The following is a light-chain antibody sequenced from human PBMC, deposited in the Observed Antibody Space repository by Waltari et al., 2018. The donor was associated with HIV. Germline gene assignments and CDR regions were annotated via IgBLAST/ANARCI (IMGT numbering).Light chain of an antibody. J-gene: IGLJ2*01. Sequence: QKVTISCSGSSSNIGNNYVSWYQQLPGTAPKLLIYENNKRPSGIPDRFSGSKSGTSATLGITGLQTGDEADYYCGTWDSSLSGVVFGGGTKLTVL. CDR1: SSNIGNNY. CDR2: ENN. V-gene: IGLV1-51*02. CDR3: GTWDSSLSGVV.